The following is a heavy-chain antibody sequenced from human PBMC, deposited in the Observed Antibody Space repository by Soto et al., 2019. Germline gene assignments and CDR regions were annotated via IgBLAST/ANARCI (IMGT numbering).Heavy chain of an antibody. V-gene: IGHV3-11*05. D-gene: IGHD3-10*01. CDR1: GFTFSDYY. CDR2: ISSSSSYT. J-gene: IGHJ4*02. Sequence: SGGSLRLSCAASGFTFSDYYMSWIRQAPGKGLEWVSYISSSSSYTNYADSVKGRFTISRDNAKNSLYLQMNSLRAEDTAVYYCARVVHYYGSGSYYGPYFDYWGQGTLVTVSS. CDR3: ARVVHYYGSGSYYGPYFDY.